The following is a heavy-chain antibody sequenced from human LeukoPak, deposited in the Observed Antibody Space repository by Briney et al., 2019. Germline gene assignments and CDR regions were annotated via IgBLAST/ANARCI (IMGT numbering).Heavy chain of an antibody. D-gene: IGHD3-22*01. V-gene: IGHV4-38-2*02. CDR3: ARLLNYYDTSGPVFDY. J-gene: IGHJ4*02. Sequence: SETLSLTCTVSGYSISSGYYWGWIRQPPGKGLEWIGSIYHSGSTYYNPSLKSRVTISVDTSKTQFSLKLSSVTAADTAVYYCARLLNYYDTSGPVFDYWGQGTLVTVSS. CDR2: IYHSGST. CDR1: GYSISSGYY.